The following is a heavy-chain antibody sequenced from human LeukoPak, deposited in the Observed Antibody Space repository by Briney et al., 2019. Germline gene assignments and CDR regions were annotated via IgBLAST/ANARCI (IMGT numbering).Heavy chain of an antibody. D-gene: IGHD6-19*01. J-gene: IGHJ4*02. CDR1: GFTFSSYG. Sequence: GGSLRLSCAASGFTFSSYGMHWVRQAPGKGLEWVAVISYDGSNKYYADSVKGRFTISRDNSKNTLYLQMNSLRAEDTAVYYCAKDALAVAVYYFDYWGQGTLVTVSS. V-gene: IGHV3-30*18. CDR2: ISYDGSNK. CDR3: AKDALAVAVYYFDY.